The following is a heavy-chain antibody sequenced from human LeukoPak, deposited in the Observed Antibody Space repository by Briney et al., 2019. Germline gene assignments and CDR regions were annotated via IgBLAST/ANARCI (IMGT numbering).Heavy chain of an antibody. J-gene: IGHJ5*02. D-gene: IGHD6-19*01. CDR1: GYTFTSNY. Sequence: ASVKVSCKASGYTFTSNYINWVRQAPGQGLEWMGLINPSGGSTNYAQKLQGRVTMTTDTSTSTAYMELRSLRSDDTAVYYCARVFIGQWLPFDPWGQGTLVTVSS. CDR2: INPSGGST. V-gene: IGHV1-46*01. CDR3: ARVFIGQWLPFDP.